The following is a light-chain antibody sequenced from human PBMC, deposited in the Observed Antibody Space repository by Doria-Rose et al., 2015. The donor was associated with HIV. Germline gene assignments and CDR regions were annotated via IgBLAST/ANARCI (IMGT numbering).Light chain of an antibody. CDR2: FDD. V-gene: IGLV1-36*01. Sequence: QPVLTQPPSVSAAPRQRVTISCSGSSSNIGNNAVNWYQQLPGKAPKLLIYFDDLLPSGVSDRFSGSKSGTSASLAISGLQSEDEADYFGGAWDDSLNGPVFGGGTKLTVL. CDR1: SSNIGNNA. CDR3: GAWDDSLNGPV. J-gene: IGLJ2*01.